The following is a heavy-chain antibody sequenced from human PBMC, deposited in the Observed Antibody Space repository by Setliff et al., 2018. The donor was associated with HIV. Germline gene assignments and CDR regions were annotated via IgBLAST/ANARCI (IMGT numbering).Heavy chain of an antibody. CDR1: GFTFSSYV. Sequence: GGSLRLSCAATGFTFSSYVLHWVRQAPGKGLEWVAVMSTGGGIKICADSVKGRFTISRDNSRNTLFLQMNSLRAEDTGVYYCATQTGFYNSHWYDYWGQGTMVTVSS. CDR2: MSTGGGIK. CDR3: ATQTGFYNSHWYDY. V-gene: IGHV3-30-3*01. J-gene: IGHJ4*02. D-gene: IGHD6-13*01.